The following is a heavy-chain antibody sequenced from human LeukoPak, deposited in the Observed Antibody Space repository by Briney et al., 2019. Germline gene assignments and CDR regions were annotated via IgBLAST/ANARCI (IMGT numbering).Heavy chain of an antibody. CDR3: ARGPRDYYYYGMDV. CDR2: ISTSGHI. J-gene: IGHJ6*02. V-gene: IGHV3-21*04. CDR1: GFTFSSYS. Sequence: GGSLRLSCAASGFTFSSYSMNWVRQAPGEGLEWVSYISTSGHIYYADSVKGRFTISRDNAKNSLYLQMNSLRAEDTAVYYCARGPRDYYYYGMDVWGQGTTVTVSS.